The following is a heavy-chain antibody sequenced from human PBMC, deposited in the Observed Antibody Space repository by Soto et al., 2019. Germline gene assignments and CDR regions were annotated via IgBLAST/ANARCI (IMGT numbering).Heavy chain of an antibody. D-gene: IGHD6-19*01. Sequence: QLQLQESGPGLVKPSETLSLTCTVSGASISSGSYYWGWIRQPPGKGLEWIGSIYYSGSTYYNPSLTRRVTVSVDTSKNQFSLNLTSVTAADTAVYYCAREGGSGWYEVDNWGQGTLVTVSS. CDR2: IYYSGST. CDR1: GASISSGSYY. V-gene: IGHV4-39*02. J-gene: IGHJ4*02. CDR3: AREGGSGWYEVDN.